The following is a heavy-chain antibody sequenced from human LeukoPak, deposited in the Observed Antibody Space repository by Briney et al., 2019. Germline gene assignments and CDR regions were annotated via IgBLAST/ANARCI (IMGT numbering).Heavy chain of an antibody. CDR2: ISSSSSTI. CDR3: AGEGYCSSTSCLYYYYGMDV. V-gene: IGHV3-48*04. Sequence: GGSLRLSCAASGFTFSSYSMNWVRQAPGKGLEWVSYISSSSSTIYYADSVKGRFTISRDNAKNSLYLQMNSLRAEDTAVYYCAGEGYCSSTSCLYYYYGMDVWGQGTTVTVSS. J-gene: IGHJ6*02. D-gene: IGHD2-2*01. CDR1: GFTFSSYS.